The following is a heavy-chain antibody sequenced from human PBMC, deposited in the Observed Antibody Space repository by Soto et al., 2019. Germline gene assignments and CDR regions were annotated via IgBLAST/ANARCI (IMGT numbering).Heavy chain of an antibody. CDR2: IYFAGTT. J-gene: IGHJ4*02. CDR1: GCSITPYY. CDR3: ARVWFGESEYYFDY. D-gene: IGHD3-10*01. Sequence: PSETLSLTCTVSGCSITPYYWSWIRQPPGKGLEWIGYIYFAGTTTYNPSLKSRVTMSVDTSQNLFSLKLSSVTAADTAVYYCARVWFGESEYYFDYWGQGTLVTVSS. V-gene: IGHV4-59*12.